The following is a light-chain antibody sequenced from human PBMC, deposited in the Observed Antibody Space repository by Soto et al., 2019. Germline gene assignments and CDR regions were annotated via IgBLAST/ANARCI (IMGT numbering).Light chain of an antibody. CDR1: QSLSLTSYNKIL. V-gene: IGKV4-1*01. CDR2: WVS. Sequence: DIVMNQSPDSMAVSLGETATINCKSSQSLSLTSYNKILLAWYQQKPGQPPKLLIYWVSTREYGVPDRFSGIGSDTDFTITISSLQAEDVAVYYCQQYSNNLPTFGQLTKVEIK. J-gene: IGKJ1*01. CDR3: QQYSNNLPT.